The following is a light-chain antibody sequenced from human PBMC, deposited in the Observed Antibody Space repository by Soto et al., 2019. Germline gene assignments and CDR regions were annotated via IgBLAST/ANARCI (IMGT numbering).Light chain of an antibody. CDR3: QQYGSSRPEFT. Sequence: EIVLTQSPGTLSLSPGERATLSCRASQRVSSSYLAWYQQRPGQAPRLLIFCASYRATGIPDRFSGSGSGTDFTLTISRLEPEDFAVYYCQQYGSSRPEFTCGPGTKVDAK. CDR1: QRVSSSY. V-gene: IGKV3-20*01. J-gene: IGKJ3*01. CDR2: CAS.